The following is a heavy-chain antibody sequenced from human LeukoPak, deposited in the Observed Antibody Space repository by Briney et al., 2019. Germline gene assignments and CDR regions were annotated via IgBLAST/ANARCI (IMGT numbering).Heavy chain of an antibody. CDR1: GGSFSGYY. Sequence: PSETLSLTCAVYGGSFSGYYWSWIRQPPGKGLEWIGEINHSRTTNYTPALKSRATISVDTSKRQFSLRLNSVTAADTPTYYCARAEDGNNLGFLGYWGQGTRVIVSS. J-gene: IGHJ4*02. D-gene: IGHD5-24*01. CDR3: ARAEDGNNLGFLGY. CDR2: INHSRTT. V-gene: IGHV4-34*01.